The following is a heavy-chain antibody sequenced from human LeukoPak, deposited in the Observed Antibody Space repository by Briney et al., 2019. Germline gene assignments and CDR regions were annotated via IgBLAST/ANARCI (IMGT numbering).Heavy chain of an antibody. CDR2: IYYSGST. CDR3: ARGQGYYYDSSGSMGYYFDY. V-gene: IGHV4-31*03. J-gene: IGHJ4*02. D-gene: IGHD3-22*01. CDR1: GGSISSGGYY. Sequence: SETLSLTCTVSGGSISSGGYYWSWIRQHPGKGLEWIGYIYYSGSTYYNPSLKSRVTISVDTSKNQFSLRLSSVTAADTAVYYCARGQGYYYDSSGSMGYYFDYWGQGTLVTVSS.